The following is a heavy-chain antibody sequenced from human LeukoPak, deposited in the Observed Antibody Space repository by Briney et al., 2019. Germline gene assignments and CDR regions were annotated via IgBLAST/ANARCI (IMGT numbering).Heavy chain of an antibody. V-gene: IGHV1-2*02. CDR1: GYRFTDYH. CDR2: INPNNGGT. CDR3: AREPRPRGGWFVSD. Sequence: ASVKVSCKASGYRFTDYHIHWVRRAPGQGLEWMGWINPNNGGTNYAQIFQGRVTMTRDTSISTAYMELSRLRSDDTAVYFCAREPRPRGGWFVSDWGQGTLVTVSS. J-gene: IGHJ4*02. D-gene: IGHD6-19*01.